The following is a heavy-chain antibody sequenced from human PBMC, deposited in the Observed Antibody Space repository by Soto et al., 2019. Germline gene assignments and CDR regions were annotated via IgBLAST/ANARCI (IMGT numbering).Heavy chain of an antibody. CDR1: GGTFSSYA. Sequence: QVQLVQSGAEVKKPGSSVKVSCKASGGTFSSYAISWVRQAPGQGLEWMGGIIPIFGTANYAQKFQGRVTISADESTSTAYMELISLRTEDTDVYYCARDRSVTDYRLDYWGQGTRVTVSS. CDR3: ARDRSVTDYRLDY. CDR2: IIPIFGTA. J-gene: IGHJ4*02. D-gene: IGHD5-12*01. V-gene: IGHV1-69*12.